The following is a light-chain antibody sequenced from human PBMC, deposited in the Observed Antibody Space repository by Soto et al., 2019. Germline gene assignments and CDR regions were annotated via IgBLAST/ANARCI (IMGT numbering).Light chain of an antibody. CDR1: QSVRSN. V-gene: IGKV3-15*01. CDR3: QQYNNWWT. J-gene: IGKJ1*01. CDR2: GAS. Sequence: EIVMTQSPATLSVSPGERATLSCRASQSVRSNLAWYQQKPGQAPRLLIYGASTRATGIPARFSGSGSGTEFTLTISSLQSEDFGVYYCQQYNNWWTFGQGTKVEIK.